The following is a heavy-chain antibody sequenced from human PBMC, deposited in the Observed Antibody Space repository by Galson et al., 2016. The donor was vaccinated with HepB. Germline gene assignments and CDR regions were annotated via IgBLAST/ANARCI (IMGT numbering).Heavy chain of an antibody. Sequence: SVKVSCKASGDSFNRYSISWVRQAPGHELEWMGGIIPIFGTPDYAQKLQGRVIITADVSTSTSYMELTSMTAADTAVYFCATYTALFNHHGMDVWGQGTTVTVSS. CDR3: ATYTALFNHHGMDV. CDR1: GDSFNRYS. D-gene: IGHD5-18*01. CDR2: IIPIFGTP. J-gene: IGHJ6*02. V-gene: IGHV1-69*13.